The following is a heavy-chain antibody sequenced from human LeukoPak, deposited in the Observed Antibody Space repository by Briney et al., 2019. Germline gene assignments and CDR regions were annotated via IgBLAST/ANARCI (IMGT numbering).Heavy chain of an antibody. D-gene: IGHD5-18*01. Sequence: SETLSLTCTVSGDSITRSSDYWGWIRQPPGKGPEWIGSVYYIGSTFYNPSLKSRLTISIDTSRNQFSLKLRSVTAADTAVYYCASYSPPVDTAMAFDYWGQGTLVTVSS. CDR2: VYYIGST. J-gene: IGHJ4*02. CDR3: ASYSPPVDTAMAFDY. CDR1: GDSITRSSDY. V-gene: IGHV4-39*07.